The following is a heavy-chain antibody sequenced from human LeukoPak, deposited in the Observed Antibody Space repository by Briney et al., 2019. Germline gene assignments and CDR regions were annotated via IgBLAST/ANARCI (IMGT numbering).Heavy chain of an antibody. CDR3: ARGGGPALRFWVDY. J-gene: IGHJ4*02. V-gene: IGHV1-46*01. CDR1: GYTFTNYY. Sequence: ASVKVSCKASGYTFTNYYMHWVRQAPGQGLEWMGVINPSAGGTSYAQKFQVRVTMTRDTSTSTVYMELSSPTSEDTAVYYCARGGGPALRFWVDYWGQGTLVTVSS. CDR2: INPSAGGT. D-gene: IGHD3-10*01.